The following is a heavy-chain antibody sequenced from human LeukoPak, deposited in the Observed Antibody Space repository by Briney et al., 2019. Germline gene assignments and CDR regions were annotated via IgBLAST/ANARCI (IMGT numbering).Heavy chain of an antibody. CDR1: GGSISSYY. CDR3: ARTSGSYYYFDY. J-gene: IGHJ4*02. D-gene: IGHD1-26*01. V-gene: IGHV4-59*01. Sequence: PSETLSLTCTVSGGSISSYYWSWIRQPPGKGLEWIGYIYYSGSTNYNPSLKSRVTISVDTSKNQFSLKLSSATAADTAVYYCARTSGSYYYFDYWGQGTLVTVSS. CDR2: IYYSGST.